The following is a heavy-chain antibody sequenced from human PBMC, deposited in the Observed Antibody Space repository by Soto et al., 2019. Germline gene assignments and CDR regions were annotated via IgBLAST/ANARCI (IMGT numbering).Heavy chain of an antibody. D-gene: IGHD2-2*01. CDR3: ASLPPPFSSTSCYAGHWFDP. V-gene: IGHV4-34*01. J-gene: IGHJ5*02. CDR2: INHSGST. CDR1: GGSFSGYY. Sequence: QVQLQQWGAGLLKPSETLSLTCAVYGGSFSGYYWSWIRQPPGKGLEWIGEINHSGSTNYNPSLKSRVTISVDTSKNQFSLKLSSVTAADTAVYYCASLPPPFSSTSCYAGHWFDPWGQGTLVTVSS.